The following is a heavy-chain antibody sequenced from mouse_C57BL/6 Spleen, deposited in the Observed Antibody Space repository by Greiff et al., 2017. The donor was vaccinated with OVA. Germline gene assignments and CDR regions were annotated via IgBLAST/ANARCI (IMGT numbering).Heavy chain of an antibody. V-gene: IGHV1-81*01. D-gene: IGHD2-3*01. CDR3: ARWDGYYRMDY. CDR1: GYTFTSYG. CDR2: IYPRSGNT. J-gene: IGHJ4*01. Sequence: VKLQESGAELARPGASVKLSCKASGYTFTSYGISWVKQRTGQGLEWIGEIYPRSGNTYYNEKFKGKATLTADKSSSTAYMELRSLTSEDSAVYFCARWDGYYRMDYWGQGTSVTVSS.